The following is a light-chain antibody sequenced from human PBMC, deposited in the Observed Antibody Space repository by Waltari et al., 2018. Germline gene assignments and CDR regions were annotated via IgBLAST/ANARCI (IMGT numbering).Light chain of an antibody. Sequence: DIVMTQSPDSLAVSLGERATINCKSSQTLLYNSNSRNYLAWYQQKPGQPRKLLIYWASTRESGVPDRFSGSGSGTDFTLTISSLQAEDVAVYSCQQYYSIPFTFGPGTKVGIK. CDR1: QTLLYNSNSRNY. CDR3: QQYYSIPFT. J-gene: IGKJ3*01. CDR2: WAS. V-gene: IGKV4-1*01.